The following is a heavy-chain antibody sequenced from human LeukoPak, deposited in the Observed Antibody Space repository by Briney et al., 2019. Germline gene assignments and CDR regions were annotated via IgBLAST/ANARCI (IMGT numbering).Heavy chain of an antibody. CDR3: ARDIGDTAMGDY. CDR1: GYTFTGYY. Sequence: ASVKVSCKASGYTFTGYYMHWVRQAPGQGLEWMGWINPNSGGTNYAQKFQGRVTMTRDTSISTAYMELSRLRSDDTAVYYCARDIGDTAMGDYWGQGTLVTVSS. D-gene: IGHD5-18*01. CDR2: INPNSGGT. J-gene: IGHJ4*02. V-gene: IGHV1-2*02.